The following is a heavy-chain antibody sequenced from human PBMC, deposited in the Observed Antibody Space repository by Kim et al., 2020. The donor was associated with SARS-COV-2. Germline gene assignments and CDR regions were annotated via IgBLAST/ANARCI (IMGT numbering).Heavy chain of an antibody. CDR2: INIDSSIT. J-gene: IGHJ5*02. D-gene: IGHD2-21*01. CDR1: GFTFSDYW. V-gene: IGHV3-74*03. Sequence: GGSLRLSCAASGFTFSDYWMHWVRQAPGKGLVWVARINIDSSITTYADSVTGRFTISRDNAKNMLYLQMNSLSAEDTALYSCGASNWLDRWGQGTLVIVS. CDR3: GASNWLDR.